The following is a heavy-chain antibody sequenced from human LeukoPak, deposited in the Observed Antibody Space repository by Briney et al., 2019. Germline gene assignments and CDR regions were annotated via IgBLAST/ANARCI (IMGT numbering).Heavy chain of an antibody. Sequence: SETLSLTCAVYGGSFSGYYWSWIRQPPGKGLEWIGEINHSGSTNYNPSLKSRVTISVDTSKNQFSLKLSSVTAADTAVYYCARGRTGYSSSWHWFDPWGQGTLVTVSS. CDR2: INHSGST. V-gene: IGHV4-34*01. D-gene: IGHD6-13*01. CDR3: ARGRTGYSSSWHWFDP. J-gene: IGHJ5*02. CDR1: GGSFSGYY.